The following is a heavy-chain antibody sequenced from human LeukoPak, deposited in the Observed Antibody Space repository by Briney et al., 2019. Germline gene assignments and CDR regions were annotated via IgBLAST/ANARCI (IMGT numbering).Heavy chain of an antibody. V-gene: IGHV2-5*01. CDR3: AHRPLTDYGDNWFDP. CDR2: IYWNDDK. D-gene: IGHD4-17*01. Sequence: SGPTLVKPTQTLTLTCTFSGFSLSTSGVGVGWIRQPPGKALEWLALIYWNDDKRYSPSLKSRLTITKDTSKNQVVLTMTNMDPVDTATYYCAHRPLTDYGDNWFDPWGQGTLVTVSS. CDR1: GFSLSTSGVG. J-gene: IGHJ5*02.